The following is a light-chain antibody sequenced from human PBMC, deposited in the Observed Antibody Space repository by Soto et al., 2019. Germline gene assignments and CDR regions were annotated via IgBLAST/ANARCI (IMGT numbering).Light chain of an antibody. J-gene: IGLJ1*01. CDR3: QVWDSSTAGV. Sequence: SYELTQPLSVSVALGQTARITCGGNNIGSKSVHWYQQKPGQAPVLVIYRDSNRPSGIPERFSGSNSGNTATLTISRAQAGDEADYYCQVWDSSTAGVFGTGTKVTVL. CDR2: RDS. V-gene: IGLV3-9*01. CDR1: NIGSKS.